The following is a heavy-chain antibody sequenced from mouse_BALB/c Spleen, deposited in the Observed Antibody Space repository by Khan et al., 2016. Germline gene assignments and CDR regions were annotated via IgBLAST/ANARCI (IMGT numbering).Heavy chain of an antibody. Sequence: QIQLVQSGPELKQPGESVKISCKASGYTFTDYSMHWVKRAPGKGFKWMGWINTDTGQTTYTDDLKGRFAFSFETSASTAYLHINNLNNEDTATYFCARELKDAMDYWGQGTSVTVPS. CDR3: ARELKDAMDY. D-gene: IGHD1-3*01. V-gene: IGHV9-2-1*01. J-gene: IGHJ4*01. CDR2: INTDTGQT. CDR1: GYTFTDYS.